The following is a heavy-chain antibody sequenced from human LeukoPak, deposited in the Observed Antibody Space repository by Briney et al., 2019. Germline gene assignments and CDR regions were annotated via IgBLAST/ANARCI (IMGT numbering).Heavy chain of an antibody. CDR1: GYTFTSYA. D-gene: IGHD6-13*01. J-gene: IGHJ1*01. V-gene: IGHV7-4-1*02. Sequence: ASVKVSCTASGYTFTSYAMNWVRQAPGQGLEWMGWINTNTGNPTYAQGFTGRFVFSLDTSVSTAYLQISSLKAEDTAVYYCATRGRAAAEPEYFQHWGQGTLVTVSS. CDR2: INTNTGNP. CDR3: ATRGRAAAEPEYFQH.